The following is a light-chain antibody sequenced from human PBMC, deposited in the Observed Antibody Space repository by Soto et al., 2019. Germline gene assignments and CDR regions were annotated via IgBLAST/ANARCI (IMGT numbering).Light chain of an antibody. CDR3: QQSYSSPRT. CDR2: GAS. Sequence: APLSYRASQRVSSNYLAWYQQKPGQAPRLVIHGASTMVSGLPARFSGSGSGTDFTLTISSLQPDDFAVYYCQQSYSSPRTFGQGTKVDIK. V-gene: IGKV3D-7*01. CDR1: QRVSSNY. J-gene: IGKJ1*01.